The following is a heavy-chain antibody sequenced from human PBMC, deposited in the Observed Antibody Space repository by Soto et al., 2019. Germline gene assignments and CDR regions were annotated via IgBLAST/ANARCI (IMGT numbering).Heavy chain of an antibody. V-gene: IGHV4-30-4*01. Sequence: PSETLSLTCTVSGDSINSDVYYWTWVRQPPGKGLEWIGYIYYTGKTNYNPSLESRLTISIDGPKNQFSLTLTSVSAADTALYYCARDRANSPDFFDYWGQGTLVTVSS. D-gene: IGHD1-1*01. CDR3: ARDRANSPDFFDY. J-gene: IGHJ4*02. CDR1: GDSINSDVYY. CDR2: IYYTGKT.